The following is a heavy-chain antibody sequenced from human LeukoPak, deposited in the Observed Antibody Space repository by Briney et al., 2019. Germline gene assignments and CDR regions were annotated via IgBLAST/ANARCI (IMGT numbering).Heavy chain of an antibody. CDR1: GGTFSSYA. CDR2: IIPIFGTA. CDR3: ARFQRGGYFDY. D-gene: IGHD1-1*01. V-gene: IGHV1-69*05. Sequence: SVKVSCKASGGTFSSYAISRVRQAPGQGLEWMGRIIPIFGTANYAQKFQGRVTITTDESTSTAYMELSSLRSEDTAVYYCARFQRGGYFDYWGQGTLVTVSS. J-gene: IGHJ4*02.